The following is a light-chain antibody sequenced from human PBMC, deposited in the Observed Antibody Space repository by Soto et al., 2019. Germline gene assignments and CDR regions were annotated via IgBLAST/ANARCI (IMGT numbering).Light chain of an antibody. CDR2: GAS. CDR1: QSVSSS. V-gene: IGKV3-15*01. Sequence: EIVMTQSPATLSVSPGERATLSCRASQSVSSSLAWYQQKPGQAPRLLIYGASTRATGIPASFSGSGPGTEFTLTINSLQSEDFAVYYCQQYDNWPPTFGQGTRLEIK. CDR3: QQYDNWPPT. J-gene: IGKJ5*01.